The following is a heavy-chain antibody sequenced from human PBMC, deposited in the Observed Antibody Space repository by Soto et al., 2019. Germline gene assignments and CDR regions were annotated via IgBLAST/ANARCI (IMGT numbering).Heavy chain of an antibody. J-gene: IGHJ4*02. CDR2: ISSTSNIA. D-gene: IGHD4-17*01. Sequence: GVLRLSCEGSGFTFTDYSMLWVRQAPGKGLEWVSYISSTSNIAFYVDSVEGRFTTSRDNAKNSLYLQMNSLRDEDTAVYYCASCYGDYEFPCEYWGQGTLVTVSS. V-gene: IGHV3-21*05. CDR1: GFTFTDYS. CDR3: ASCYGDYEFPCEY.